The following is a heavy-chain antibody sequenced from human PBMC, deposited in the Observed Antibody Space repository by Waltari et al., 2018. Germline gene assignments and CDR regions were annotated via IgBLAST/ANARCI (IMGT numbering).Heavy chain of an antibody. D-gene: IGHD2-2*02. CDR3: ARIRKMRSDIVVVPAAIPF. CDR1: GYTFTSYD. V-gene: IGHV1-8*01. Sequence: QVQLVQSGAEVKKPGASVKVSCKASGYTFTSYDINWVRQATGQGLEWMGWMNPNSGNTGYAQKFQGRVTMTRNTSISTAYMELSSLRSEDTAVYYCARIRKMRSDIVVVPAAIPFWGQGTLVTVSS. CDR2: MNPNSGNT. J-gene: IGHJ4*02.